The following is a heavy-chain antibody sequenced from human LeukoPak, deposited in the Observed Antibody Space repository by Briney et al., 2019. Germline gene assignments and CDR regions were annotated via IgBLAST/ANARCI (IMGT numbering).Heavy chain of an antibody. Sequence: ASVKVSRKASGYTFTSYGISWVRQAPGQGLEWMGWISAYNGNTNYAQKLQGRVTMTRDTSTSTAYMELRSLRSDDTAVYSCARDPSDYYGSGSFDYWGQGTLVTVSS. J-gene: IGHJ4*02. D-gene: IGHD3-10*01. CDR2: ISAYNGNT. CDR3: ARDPSDYYGSGSFDY. V-gene: IGHV1-18*01. CDR1: GYTFTSYG.